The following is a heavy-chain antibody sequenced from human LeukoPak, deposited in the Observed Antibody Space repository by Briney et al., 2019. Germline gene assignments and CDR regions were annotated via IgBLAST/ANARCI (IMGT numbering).Heavy chain of an antibody. CDR2: ISSSGSTI. V-gene: IGHV3-48*03. CDR1: GFTFSSYE. Sequence: GGSLRLSCAASGFTFSSYEMNWVRQAPGKGLEWVSYISSSGSTIYYADSVKGRFTISRDNAKNSLYLQMNSLRAEDTAVYYCAGDLYCSGGSCYSGALDWGQGTLVTVSS. CDR3: AGDLYCSGGSCYSGALD. J-gene: IGHJ4*02. D-gene: IGHD2-15*01.